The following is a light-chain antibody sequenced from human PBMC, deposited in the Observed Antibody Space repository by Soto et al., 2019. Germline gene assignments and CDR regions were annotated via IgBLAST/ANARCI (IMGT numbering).Light chain of an antibody. CDR2: SNT. V-gene: IGLV1-40*01. Sequence: QSVLTQPPSVSGAPGQRVTISCTGSNSNIGAGFGVQWYQQFPRTAPRLLIYSNTNRPSGVPDRFSASKSGTSASLAITGLRAEDVADYYCQSFDINVLALIFGVGTKLTVL. J-gene: IGLJ2*01. CDR3: QSFDINVLALI. CDR1: NSNIGAGFG.